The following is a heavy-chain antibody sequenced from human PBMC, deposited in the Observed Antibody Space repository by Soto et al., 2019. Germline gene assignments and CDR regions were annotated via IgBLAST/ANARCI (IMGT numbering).Heavy chain of an antibody. CDR3: AREPYYYDSSGPDY. J-gene: IGHJ4*02. CDR1: GFTFSSYA. D-gene: IGHD3-22*01. V-gene: IGHV3-48*02. CDR2: ISGSSSTI. Sequence: EVQLLESGGGLVQPGGSLRLSCAASGFTFSSYAMSWVRQAPGKGLEWVSAISGSSSTIYYADSVKGRFTISRDNAKNSLYLQMNSLRDEDTAVYYCAREPYYYDSSGPDYWGQGTLVTVSS.